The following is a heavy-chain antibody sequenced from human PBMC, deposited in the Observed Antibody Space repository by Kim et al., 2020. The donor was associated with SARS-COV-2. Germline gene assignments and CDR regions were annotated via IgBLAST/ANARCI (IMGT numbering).Heavy chain of an antibody. Sequence: QKFQGRGTMARATSTSTVYMELSSLRSEDTAVYYCARTPMGSGGSADFDYWGQGTLVTVSS. J-gene: IGHJ4*02. D-gene: IGHD2-15*01. CDR3: ARTPMGSGGSADFDY. V-gene: IGHV1-46*01.